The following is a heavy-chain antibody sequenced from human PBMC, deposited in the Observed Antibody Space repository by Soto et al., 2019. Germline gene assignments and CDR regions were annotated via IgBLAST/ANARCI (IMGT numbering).Heavy chain of an antibody. D-gene: IGHD3-22*01. CDR1: GFTFTSSA. CDR3: AALYYYDSSGYYAPKRAFDY. J-gene: IGHJ4*02. V-gene: IGHV1-58*01. Sequence: ASVKVSCKASGFTFTSSAVQWVRQARGQRLEWIGWIVVGSGNTNYAQKFQERVTITRDMSTSTAYMELSSLRSEDTAVYYCAALYYYDSSGYYAPKRAFDYWGQGTLVTVSS. CDR2: IVVGSGNT.